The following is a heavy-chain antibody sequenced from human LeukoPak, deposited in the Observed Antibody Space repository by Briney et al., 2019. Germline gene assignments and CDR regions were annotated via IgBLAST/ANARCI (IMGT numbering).Heavy chain of an antibody. CDR3: AKGPKRWLQENLGY. D-gene: IGHD5-24*01. V-gene: IGHV3-30*18. CDR2: ISYDGSNK. CDR1: GFTFSSYG. J-gene: IGHJ4*02. Sequence: GRSLRLSCAASGFTFSSYGMHWVRQAPGKGLEWVAVISYDGSNKYYADSVKGRFTISRDNSKNTLYLQMNSLRAEDTAVYYCAKGPKRWLQENLGYWGQGTLVTVSS.